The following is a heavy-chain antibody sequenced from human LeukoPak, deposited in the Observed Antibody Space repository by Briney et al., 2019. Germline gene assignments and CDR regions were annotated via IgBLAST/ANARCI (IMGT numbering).Heavy chain of an antibody. CDR3: AADEEWEGAFDI. D-gene: IGHD1-26*01. CDR1: GFTFTSSA. J-gene: IGHJ3*02. Sequence: ASVKVSCKASGFTFTSSAVQWVRQARGQRLEWIGWIVVGSGNTNYAQKFQERVTITRDMSTSTAYMELSSLRPEDTAVYYCAADEEWEGAFDIWGQGTMVTVSS. CDR2: IVVGSGNT. V-gene: IGHV1-58*01.